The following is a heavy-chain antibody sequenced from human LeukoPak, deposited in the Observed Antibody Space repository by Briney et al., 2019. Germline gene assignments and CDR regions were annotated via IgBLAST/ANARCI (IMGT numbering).Heavy chain of an antibody. D-gene: IGHD6-13*01. CDR1: TFSFSEYP. J-gene: IGHJ1*01. CDR2: ISAGGDGT. CDR3: ARTSGFSNDIHH. V-gene: IGHV3-23*01. Sequence: GGSLRLSCAASTFSFSEYPMGWVRQAPGMGLEWVSGISAGGDGTYYADPVKGRFTISRDNANNTLFLQMISLRAEDTAVYYCARTSGFSNDIHHWGQGTLVTVSS.